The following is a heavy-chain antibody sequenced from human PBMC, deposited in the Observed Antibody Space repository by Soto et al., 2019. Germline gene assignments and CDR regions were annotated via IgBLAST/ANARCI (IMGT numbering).Heavy chain of an antibody. J-gene: IGHJ4*02. V-gene: IGHV3-30*18. CDR1: GFTFSSYG. Sequence: GGSLRLSCAATGFTFSSYGMHWVRQAPGKGLEWVTVISYDGSKKYYADSVKGRFTISRDNSKSTLYLQMNSLRADDTAVYYCVKDRVESGLGEVDYWGQGTLVTVSS. CDR3: VKDRVESGLGEVDY. CDR2: ISYDGSKK. D-gene: IGHD3-16*01.